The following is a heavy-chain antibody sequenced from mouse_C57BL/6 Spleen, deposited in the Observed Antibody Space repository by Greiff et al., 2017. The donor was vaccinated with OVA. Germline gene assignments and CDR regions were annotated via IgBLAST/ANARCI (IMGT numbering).Heavy chain of an antibody. CDR2: IYPGDGDT. Sequence: QVQLQQSGAELVKPGASVKISCKAFGYAFSSYWMNWVKQRPGKGLEWIGQIYPGDGDTNYNGKFKGKATLTADKSSSTAYMQLSSLTSEDSAVYFCARGIPVPYFDYWGQGTTLTVSS. V-gene: IGHV1-80*01. CDR3: ARGIPVPYFDY. CDR1: GYAFSSYW. J-gene: IGHJ2*01.